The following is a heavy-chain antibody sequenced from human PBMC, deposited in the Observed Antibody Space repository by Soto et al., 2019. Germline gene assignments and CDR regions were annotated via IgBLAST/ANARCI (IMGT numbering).Heavy chain of an antibody. Sequence: ASVKVSCKASGYTFSSYCIQWVLQAPGQSLEWMGWINADNGDTKYSQNFQDRVTITRDTSANTVYMELSSLTTEDTAVYYCARVGLKYLRWFDPWGQGSLVTVSS. V-gene: IGHV1-3*01. J-gene: IGHJ5*02. CDR3: ARVGLKYLRWFDP. CDR1: GYTFSSYC. CDR2: INADNGDT. D-gene: IGHD3-10*01.